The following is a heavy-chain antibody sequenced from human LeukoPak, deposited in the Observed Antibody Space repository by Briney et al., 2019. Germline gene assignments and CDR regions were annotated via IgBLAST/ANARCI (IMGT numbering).Heavy chain of an antibody. J-gene: IGHJ4*02. CDR1: GYTFSSYA. V-gene: IGHV3-23*01. D-gene: IGHD1-26*01. CDR2: ISGSGGST. Sequence: KTGGSLRLSCAASGYTFSSYAMSWVRQAPGKGLEWVSAISGSGGSTYYADSVKGRFTVSRDFSMNTLYLQMNSLRAEDTAVYYCATHGSYWDFNYWGQGTLVTVSS. CDR3: ATHGSYWDFNY.